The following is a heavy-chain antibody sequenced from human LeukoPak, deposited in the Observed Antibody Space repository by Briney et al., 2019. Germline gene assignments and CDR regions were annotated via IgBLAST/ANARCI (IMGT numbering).Heavy chain of an antibody. D-gene: IGHD2-15*01. CDR3: ARDRGSSTLIDFDC. CDR1: GYTFTGYY. J-gene: IGHJ4*02. V-gene: IGHV1-2*02. Sequence: ASVKVSCKTSGYTFTGYYMHWVRHAPGQGLEWMGWINPNSGGTDYAQNFQGRVTMTRDTSISTAYMELSRLRSDDTAVYYCARDRGSSTLIDFDCWGQGTLVTVSS. CDR2: INPNSGGT.